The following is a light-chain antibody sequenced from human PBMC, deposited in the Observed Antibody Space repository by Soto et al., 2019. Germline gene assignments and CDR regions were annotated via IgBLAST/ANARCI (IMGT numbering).Light chain of an antibody. J-gene: IGLJ1*01. V-gene: IGLV1-40*01. CDR1: SPNIGAGYD. CDR3: QAYDSSLSGYV. Sequence: QSVLTQPPSVCGDPGQRVTISCTVSSPNIGAGYDVHWYQPLPGTAPKLVIYGNNNRPSGVPDRFSGSKSGTSDSLAITGLQAEDEADYYGQAYDSSLSGYVFGAGTKVPVL. CDR2: GNN.